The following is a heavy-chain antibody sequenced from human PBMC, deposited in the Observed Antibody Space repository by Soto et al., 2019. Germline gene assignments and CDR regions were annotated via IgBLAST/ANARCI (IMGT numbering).Heavy chain of an antibody. CDR2: IYYSGST. Sequence: PLSLRCTVSGGSISSGGYYWSGILQHPWKGLEWIGYIYYSGSTYYNPSLKSRVTISVDTSKNQFSLKLSSVTAADTAVYYCARVRYYDSSGYPPLFDYWGQGTLVTVSS. V-gene: IGHV4-31*03. D-gene: IGHD3-22*01. CDR3: ARVRYYDSSGYPPLFDY. J-gene: IGHJ4*02. CDR1: GGSISSGGYY.